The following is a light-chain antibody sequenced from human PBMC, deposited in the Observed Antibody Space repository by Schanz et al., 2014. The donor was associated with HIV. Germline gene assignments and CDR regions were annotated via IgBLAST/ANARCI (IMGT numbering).Light chain of an antibody. CDR1: QSLSSSY. J-gene: IGKJ2*01. Sequence: EIVLTQSPGSLSLSPGGRATLSCGASQSLSSSYLAWYQQKRDQPPRLVIYATSTRAAGIPDRFSGSGSGTDFTLTISSLESEDFAVYYCQQYGSSPMYTFGQGTKLEIK. CDR3: QQYGSSPMYT. CDR2: ATS. V-gene: IGKV3-20*01.